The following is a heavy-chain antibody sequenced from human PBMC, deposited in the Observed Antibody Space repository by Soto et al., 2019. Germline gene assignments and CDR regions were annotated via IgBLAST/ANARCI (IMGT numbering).Heavy chain of an antibody. CDR1: GFTVSGNY. CDR2: MYSGDNS. D-gene: IGHD2-21*01. CDR3: ASGLMVLAANPDAFDI. V-gene: IGHV3-53*01. Sequence: GGSLRLSCAASGFTVSGNYMSWVHQAPGKGVEWVSTMYSGDNSYYADSVRGRFTISRDNSKNTLFLQMNSLRVEDTAVYYCASGLMVLAANPDAFDIWGQGTMVTVSS. J-gene: IGHJ3*02.